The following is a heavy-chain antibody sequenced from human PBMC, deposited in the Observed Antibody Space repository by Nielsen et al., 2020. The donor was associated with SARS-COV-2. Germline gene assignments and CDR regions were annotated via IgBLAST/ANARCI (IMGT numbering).Heavy chain of an antibody. CDR2: INHSGST. CDR1: GGSFSGYY. D-gene: IGHD2-2*01. J-gene: IGHJ1*01. CDR3: ARAVRYCSSTSCYAVYFQH. V-gene: IGHV4-34*01. Sequence: SETLSLTCAVYGGSFSGYYWSWIRQPPGKGLEWIGEINHSGSTNYNLSLKSRVTISVDTSKNRFSLKLSSVTAADTAVYYCARAVRYCSSTSCYAVYFQHWGQGTLVTVSS.